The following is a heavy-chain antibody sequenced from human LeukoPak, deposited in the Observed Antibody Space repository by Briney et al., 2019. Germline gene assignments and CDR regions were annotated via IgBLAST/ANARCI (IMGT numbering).Heavy chain of an antibody. J-gene: IGHJ4*02. CDR1: GFTFSSYS. CDR3: ARAQGYCSGGSCYYLDY. V-gene: IGHV3-48*04. CDR2: ISSSSSTI. Sequence: GGSLRLSCAASGFTFSSYSMNWVRQAPGKGLEWVSYISSSSSTIYYADSVKGRFTISRDNAKNSLYLQMNSLRAEDTAVYYCARAQGYCSGGSCYYLDYWGQGTLVTVSS. D-gene: IGHD2-15*01.